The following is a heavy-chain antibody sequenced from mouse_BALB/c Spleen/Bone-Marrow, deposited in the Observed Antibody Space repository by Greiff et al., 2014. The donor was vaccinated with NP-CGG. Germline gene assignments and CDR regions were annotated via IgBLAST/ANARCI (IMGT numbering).Heavy chain of an antibody. J-gene: IGHJ4*01. V-gene: IGHV14-3*02. CDR2: IDPANGNT. D-gene: IGHD1-1*01. Sequence: VQLKDSXAELVKPGASVKLSCTASGFNIKDTYMHWVKQRPEQGLEWIGRIDPANGNTKYDPKFQGKATITADTSSNTAYLHLSSLTSEDTAVYYCARYRYYGSSYAMDYWGQGTSVTVSS. CDR1: GFNIKDTY. CDR3: ARYRYYGSSYAMDY.